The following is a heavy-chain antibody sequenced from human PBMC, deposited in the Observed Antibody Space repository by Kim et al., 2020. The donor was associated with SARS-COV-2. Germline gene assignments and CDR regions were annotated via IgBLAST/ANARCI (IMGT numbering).Heavy chain of an antibody. CDR3: ASEDCSDNTCYY. CDR2: ISTSSYR. J-gene: IGHJ4*02. D-gene: IGHD2-15*01. CDR1: GFAFSSFN. Sequence: GGSLRLSCAASGFAFSSFNMNWVRQAPGKGLEWVSSISTSSYRFYADSVKGRFTISRDNAQNLLYLQMNSLRAEDTAIYYCASEDCSDNTCYYWGQGALV. V-gene: IGHV3-21*01.